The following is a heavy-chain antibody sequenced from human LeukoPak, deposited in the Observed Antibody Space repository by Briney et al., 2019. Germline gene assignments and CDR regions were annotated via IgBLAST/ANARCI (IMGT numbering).Heavy chain of an antibody. CDR3: ARLEYGDYSRY. J-gene: IGHJ4*02. D-gene: IGHD4-17*01. Sequence: PSETLSLTCTVSGYSINSDFYWGWIRQPPGMGLQWIGSMFHTGTTHYSPSLKSRVSISIDTSRNYFSLKLTSVTAADTAVYYCARLEYGDYSRYWGQGILVTVS. CDR2: MFHTGTT. CDR1: GYSINSDFY. V-gene: IGHV4-38-2*02.